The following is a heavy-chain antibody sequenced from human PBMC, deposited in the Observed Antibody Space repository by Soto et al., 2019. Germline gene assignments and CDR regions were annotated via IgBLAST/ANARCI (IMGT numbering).Heavy chain of an antibody. V-gene: IGHV1-69*04. D-gene: IGHD6-6*01. CDR1: GGTFSSYT. Sequence: ASVKVSCKASGGTFSSYTISWVRQAPGQGLEWMGRIIPILGIANYAQKFQGRVTITADKSTSTAYMELSSLRSEDTAVYYCAREIGSSSILGPIGYWGQETLVTVSS. J-gene: IGHJ4*02. CDR2: IIPILGIA. CDR3: AREIGSSSILGPIGY.